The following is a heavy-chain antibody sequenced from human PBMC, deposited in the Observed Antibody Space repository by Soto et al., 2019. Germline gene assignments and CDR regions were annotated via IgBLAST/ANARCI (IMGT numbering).Heavy chain of an antibody. CDR1: GGSFSGYY. CDR2: INHSGST. D-gene: IGHD3-9*01. CDR3: GRLEGLATISYYYMDV. J-gene: IGHJ6*03. V-gene: IGHV4-34*01. Sequence: SETLSLTCAVYGGSFSGYYWSWIRQPPGKGLEWIGGINHSGSTNYNPSLKSRVTISVDTSKNQFSLKLMSLSAADTAVYYCGRLEGLATISYYYMDVWGKGTTVTVFS.